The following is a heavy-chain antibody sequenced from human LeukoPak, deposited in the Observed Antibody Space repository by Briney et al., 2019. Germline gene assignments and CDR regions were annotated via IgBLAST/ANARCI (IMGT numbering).Heavy chain of an antibody. V-gene: IGHV3-48*03. D-gene: IGHD3-10*02. J-gene: IGHJ6*04. CDR3: AELGITMIGGV. Sequence: PGGSLSLSRAASGFTFSSYEMNWVRQAPGKGLEWVSYISSSGSTIYYADSVRGRFTISRDNAKNSLYLQMNSLRAEDTAVYYCAELGITMIGGVWGKGTTVTISS. CDR2: ISSSGSTI. CDR1: GFTFSSYE.